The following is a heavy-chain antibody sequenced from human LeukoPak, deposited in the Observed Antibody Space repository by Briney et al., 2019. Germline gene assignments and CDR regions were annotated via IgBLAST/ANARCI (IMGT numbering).Heavy chain of an antibody. Sequence: ASVKVSCKASGYTFTGYYMHWVRQAPGQGLEWMGRINPNSGGTNYAQKFQGRVTMTRDTSISTAYMELSSLRSEDTAVYYCAREIDRDGYNRFFDYWGQGTLVTVSS. D-gene: IGHD5-24*01. CDR3: AREIDRDGYNRFFDY. CDR1: GYTFTGYY. CDR2: INPNSGGT. V-gene: IGHV1-2*06. J-gene: IGHJ4*02.